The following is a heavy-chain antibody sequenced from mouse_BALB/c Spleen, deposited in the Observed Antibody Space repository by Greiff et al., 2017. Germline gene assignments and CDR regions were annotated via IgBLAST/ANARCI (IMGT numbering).Heavy chain of an antibody. CDR1: GFTFTDYY. J-gene: IGHJ4*01. Sequence: EVKLVESGGGLVQPGGSLRLSCATSGFTFTDYYMSWVRQPPGKALEWLGFIRNKANGYTTEYSASVKGRFTISRDNSQSILNLQMNTLRAEDSATYYCARDYYGSRGAMDYWGQGTSVTVSS. CDR3: ARDYYGSRGAMDY. V-gene: IGHV7-3*02. CDR2: IRNKANGYTT. D-gene: IGHD1-1*01.